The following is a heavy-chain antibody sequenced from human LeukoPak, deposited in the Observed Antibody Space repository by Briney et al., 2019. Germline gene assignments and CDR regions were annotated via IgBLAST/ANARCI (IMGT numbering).Heavy chain of an antibody. CDR2: ISSSGST. D-gene: IGHD3-22*01. CDR3: ARDLYYYDSSGPVDI. J-gene: IGHJ3*02. CDR1: GFTFNNYA. V-gene: IGHV3-64*04. Sequence: PGGSLRLSCLASGFTFNNYAMHWVRQAPGKGLEYVSAISSSGSTYYADSVKGRFTISRDNSKNTLYLQMNSLRAEDTAVYYCARDLYYYDSSGPVDIWGQGTMVTVSS.